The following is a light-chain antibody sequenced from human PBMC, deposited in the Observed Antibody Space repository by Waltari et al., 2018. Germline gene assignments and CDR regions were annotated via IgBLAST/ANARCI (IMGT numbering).Light chain of an antibody. V-gene: IGKV1-13*02. CDR1: QGISSA. CDR3: QQFNSYPLT. Sequence: AIQLTQSPPSLSASVGDRVTITCRASQGISSALAWYRQKPGKAPKLLIYDASNLESGVPSRFSGSGSGTDFTLTISSLQPEDFATYHCQQFNSYPLTFGGGTKVEIK. J-gene: IGKJ4*01. CDR2: DAS.